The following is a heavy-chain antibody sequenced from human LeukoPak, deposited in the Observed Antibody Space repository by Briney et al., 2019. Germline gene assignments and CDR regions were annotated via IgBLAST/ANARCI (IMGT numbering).Heavy chain of an antibody. J-gene: IGHJ6*03. CDR3: ARDQYYYGSGSLHMDV. D-gene: IGHD3-10*01. CDR1: GGSISSYY. CDR2: IYTSGST. V-gene: IGHV4-4*07. Sequence: PSETLSLTCAAYGGSISSYYWSWIRQPAGKGLEWIGRIYTSGSTNYNPSLKSRVTMSVDTSKNQFSLKLSSVTAADTAVYYCARDQYYYGSGSLHMDVWGKGTTVTISS.